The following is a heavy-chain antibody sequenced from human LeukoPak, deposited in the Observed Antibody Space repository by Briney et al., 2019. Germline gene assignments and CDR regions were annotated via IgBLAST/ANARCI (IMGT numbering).Heavy chain of an antibody. CDR3: AAGYSGYDLDY. CDR1: GFTFSSYA. D-gene: IGHD5-12*01. J-gene: IGHJ4*02. Sequence: PGGSLRLSCAASGFTFSSYAMHWVRQAPGRGLEWVAVISYDGSNKYYADSVKGRFTISRDNSKNTLYLQMNGLRAEDTAVYYCAAGYSGYDLDYWGQGTLVTVSS. CDR2: ISYDGSNK. V-gene: IGHV3-30-3*01.